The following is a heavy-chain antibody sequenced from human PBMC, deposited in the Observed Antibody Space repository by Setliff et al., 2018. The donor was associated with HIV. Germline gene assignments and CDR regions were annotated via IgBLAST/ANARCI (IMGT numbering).Heavy chain of an antibody. D-gene: IGHD3-3*01. J-gene: IGHJ3*02. CDR1: GGSISNSNYF. CDR2: IYSSGST. CDR3: ARSFSGRYFWSGYYTGPDPKGENAFDI. Sequence: ASETLSLTCTVSGGSISNSNYFWGWIRQPPGKGLEWIGRIYSSGSTYYQPSLQGRVSMSIDSSKNHFSLSLRYVTAADTAVYYCARSFSGRYFWSGYYTGPDPKGENAFDIWGQGTMVT. V-gene: IGHV4-39*02.